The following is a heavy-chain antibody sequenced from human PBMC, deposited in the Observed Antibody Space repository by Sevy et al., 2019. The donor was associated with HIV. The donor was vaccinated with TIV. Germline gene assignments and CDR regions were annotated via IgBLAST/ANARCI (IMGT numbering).Heavy chain of an antibody. CDR3: PRARSHDAFDI. V-gene: IGHV3-53*01. CDR1: GFTVSSNY. Sequence: GGSLRLSCTASGFTVSSNYMSWVRQAPGKGLEWVSVIYSGGSTYYADSVKGRFTISRDNSKNTLYLQMNSLRAEDTAVYYCPRARSHDAFDIWGQGTMVTVSS. J-gene: IGHJ3*02. CDR2: IYSGGST.